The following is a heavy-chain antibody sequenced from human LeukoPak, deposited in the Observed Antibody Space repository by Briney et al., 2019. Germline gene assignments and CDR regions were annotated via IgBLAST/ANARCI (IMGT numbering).Heavy chain of an antibody. CDR3: ARTSGYDYAVNY. V-gene: IGHV4-31*03. D-gene: IGHD5-12*01. J-gene: IGHJ4*02. CDR1: GGSISSGGYY. CDR2: IYYSGST. Sequence: SQTLSLTCTVSGGSISSGGYYWSWIRQHPGKGLEWIGYIYYSGSTYYNPSLKSRVTISVDTSKNQFSLKLSSVTAADTAVYYCARTSGYDYAVNYWGQGTLVTVSS.